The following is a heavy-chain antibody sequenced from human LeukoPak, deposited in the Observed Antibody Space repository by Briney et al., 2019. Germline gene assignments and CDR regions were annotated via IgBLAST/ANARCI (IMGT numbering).Heavy chain of an antibody. D-gene: IGHD3-22*01. Sequence: GGSLRLSCAASDFTFSSYWMHWVLQAPGKGLVWVSRINSDGSSTSYADSVKGRFTISRDNAKNTLYLQMNSLRAEDTAVYYCARGKYYYDSSGYQSDYWGQGTLVTVSS. CDR1: DFTFSSYW. J-gene: IGHJ4*02. CDR2: INSDGSST. CDR3: ARGKYYYDSSGYQSDY. V-gene: IGHV3-74*01.